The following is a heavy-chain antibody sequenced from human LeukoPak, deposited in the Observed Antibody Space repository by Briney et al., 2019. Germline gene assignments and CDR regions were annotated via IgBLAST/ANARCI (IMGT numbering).Heavy chain of an antibody. CDR2: ISGSGGST. J-gene: IGHJ4*02. V-gene: IGHV3-23*01. Sequence: GGSLRLSCAASGFTFSSYAMSWVRQAPGKGLEGVSAISGSGGSTYYADSVKGRFTISRDNSKNTLYLQMSSLRAEDTAVYYCAKDLPDGSSSEQGTFDYWGQGTLVTVSS. D-gene: IGHD6-6*01. CDR3: AKDLPDGSSSEQGTFDY. CDR1: GFTFSSYA.